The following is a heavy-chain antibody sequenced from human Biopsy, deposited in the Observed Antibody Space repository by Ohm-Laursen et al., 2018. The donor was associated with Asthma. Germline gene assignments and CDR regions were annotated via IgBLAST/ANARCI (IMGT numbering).Heavy chain of an antibody. CDR3: APFPYGDYLPLDY. D-gene: IGHD4-17*01. CDR2: ISGSGGST. V-gene: IGHV3-23*01. J-gene: IGHJ4*02. CDR1: GFTFRSYA. Sequence: SLRLSCAASGFTFRSYAMSWVRQAPGKGLEWVSAISGSGGSTYYADSVKGRFTISRDNSKNTLYLQMNSLRAEDTAVYYCAPFPYGDYLPLDYWGQGTLVTVSS.